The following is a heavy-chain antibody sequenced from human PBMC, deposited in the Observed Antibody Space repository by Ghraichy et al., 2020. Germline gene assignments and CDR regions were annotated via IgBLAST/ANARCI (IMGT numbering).Heavy chain of an antibody. J-gene: IGHJ6*02. CDR1: GYTFTGYY. D-gene: IGHD6-13*01. Sequence: ASVKVSCKASGYTFTGYYMHWVRQAPGQGLEWMGWINPNSGGTNYAQKFQGWVTMTRDTSISTAYMELSRLRSYDTAVYYCARDRGSSSWYRGTYYYYGMDVWGQGTTVTVSS. V-gene: IGHV1-2*04. CDR2: INPNSGGT. CDR3: ARDRGSSSWYRGTYYYYGMDV.